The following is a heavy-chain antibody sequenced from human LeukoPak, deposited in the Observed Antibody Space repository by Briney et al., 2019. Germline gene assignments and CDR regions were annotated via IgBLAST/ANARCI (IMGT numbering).Heavy chain of an antibody. CDR1: GFIYSSYW. CDR2: IKQDGSEK. Sequence: GGSLRLSCAASGFIYSSYWMTWVRHAAGKGLEWVANIKQDGSEKYDVDSVKGRFTISRDNAQNSLYLQMNSLRAEDTAVYYCARVYRSSSGYCFDYWGQGTLVTVSS. D-gene: IGHD6-6*01. V-gene: IGHV3-7*01. CDR3: ARVYRSSSGYCFDY. J-gene: IGHJ4*02.